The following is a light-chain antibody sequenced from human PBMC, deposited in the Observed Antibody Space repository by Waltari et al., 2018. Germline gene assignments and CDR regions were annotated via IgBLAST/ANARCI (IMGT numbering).Light chain of an antibody. J-gene: IGKJ1*01. CDR2: DAS. CDR1: QSVISAY. V-gene: IGKV3-20*01. Sequence: EIVLTQSPGTLSLSPGEGATLSCRASQSVISAYLAWYQQKPGQAPRLLIYDASSRATGIPDRVSGSGSGTDFTLTITRLEPEDFAVYYCQQYGNSPQTFGQGTKLEIK. CDR3: QQYGNSPQT.